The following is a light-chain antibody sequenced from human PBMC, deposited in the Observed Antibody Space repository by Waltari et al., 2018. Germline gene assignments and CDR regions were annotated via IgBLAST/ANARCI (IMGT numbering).Light chain of an antibody. Sequence: QSALTQPASVSGSPGQSITISCTGTSSDVGSSNLVSRYQHHPGKAPQLMIYEGTKRPSGVSNRFSASTSGNTASLTISGRQAEDEAEYHCCSYASTNTILFGGGTKLTVL. CDR1: SSDVGSSNL. V-gene: IGLV2-23*01. J-gene: IGLJ2*01. CDR3: CSYASTNTIL. CDR2: EGT.